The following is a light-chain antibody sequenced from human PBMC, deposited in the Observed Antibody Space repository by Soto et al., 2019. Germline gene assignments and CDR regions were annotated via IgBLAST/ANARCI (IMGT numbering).Light chain of an antibody. CDR3: QQYNNWPPWT. V-gene: IGKV3-15*01. Sequence: EIVMTQSPATLSVSPGGRATLSCRASQSVSSNLAWYQQKPGQAPRLLIYGASTRATGIPARFSGSGPGTEFTLTISSLQSEDFAVYYCQQYNNWPPWTFGQGTKVDI. J-gene: IGKJ1*01. CDR2: GAS. CDR1: QSVSSN.